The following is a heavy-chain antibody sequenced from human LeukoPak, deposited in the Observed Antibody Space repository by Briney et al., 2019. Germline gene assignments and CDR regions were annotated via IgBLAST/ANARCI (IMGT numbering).Heavy chain of an antibody. CDR1: GFTVSSNY. J-gene: IGHJ6*03. V-gene: IGHV3-53*05. D-gene: IGHD6-13*01. CDR3: AKDRTVAAADSYYYYMDV. Sequence: GGSLRLSCAASGFTVSSNYMSWVRQAPGKGLEWVSVIYSGGSTYYADSVKGRLTISRDNSKNTLYLQMSSLRAEDTAVYYCAKDRTVAAADSYYYYMDVWGKGTTVTVSS. CDR2: IYSGGST.